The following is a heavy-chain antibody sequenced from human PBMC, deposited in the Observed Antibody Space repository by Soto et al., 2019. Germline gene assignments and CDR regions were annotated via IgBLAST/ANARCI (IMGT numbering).Heavy chain of an antibody. CDR3: ARSSGWALDY. Sequence: GGSLRLSCAASGFTFSSYWMRWVRQAPGKGLEWVANINQDGSEKYHVDSVKGRFTISRDNAKKSLYLQMNSLRAEDTAVYYCARSSGWALDYWGQGTLVNVSS. J-gene: IGHJ4*02. V-gene: IGHV3-7*01. CDR1: GFTFSSYW. CDR2: INQDGSEK. D-gene: IGHD6-19*01.